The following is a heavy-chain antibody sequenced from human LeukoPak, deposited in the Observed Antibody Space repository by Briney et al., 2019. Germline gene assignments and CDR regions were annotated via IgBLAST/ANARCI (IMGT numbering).Heavy chain of an antibody. CDR1: GGAFSSYA. Sequence: SVKVSCKASGGAFSSYAISWVRQAPGQGLEWMGGIIPIFGTANYAQKFQGRVTITADKSASTAYMELSSLRSEDTAVYYCARAIDYDILTGSPYYFDYWGQGTLVTVSS. CDR2: IIPIFGTA. D-gene: IGHD3-9*01. J-gene: IGHJ4*02. V-gene: IGHV1-69*06. CDR3: ARAIDYDILTGSPYYFDY.